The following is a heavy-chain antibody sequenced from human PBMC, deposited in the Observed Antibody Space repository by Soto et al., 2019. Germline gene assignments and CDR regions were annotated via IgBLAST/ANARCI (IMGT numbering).Heavy chain of an antibody. D-gene: IGHD3-10*01. J-gene: IGHJ1*01. CDR1: GGSISSCCYY. Sequence: QVQLQESGPGLVKASQTLSLTCNVSGGSISSCCYYWTWIRQHPGKGLEWIGNIHHSGSTFYNPSLKSRVSRSVDTCKNQLSLKLSSVTAADTAVYFCVRGVLSWGQGTLVTVSS. CDR2: IHHSGST. V-gene: IGHV4-31*03. CDR3: VRGVLS.